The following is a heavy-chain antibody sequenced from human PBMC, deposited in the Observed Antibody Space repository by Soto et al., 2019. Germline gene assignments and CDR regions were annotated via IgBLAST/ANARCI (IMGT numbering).Heavy chain of an antibody. V-gene: IGHV1-8*01. Sequence: ASVKVSCKASGYTFTSYDINWVRQATGQGLEWMGWMNPNSGNTGYAQKFQGRVTMTRNTSISTAYMELSSLRSEDTAVYYCARDVLGDFWSGYGLGYNWFDPWGKETLVTVPS. J-gene: IGHJ5*02. CDR2: MNPNSGNT. CDR3: ARDVLGDFWSGYGLGYNWFDP. D-gene: IGHD3-3*01. CDR1: GYTFTSYD.